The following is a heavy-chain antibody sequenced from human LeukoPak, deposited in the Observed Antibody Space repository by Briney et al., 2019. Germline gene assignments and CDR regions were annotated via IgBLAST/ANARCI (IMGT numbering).Heavy chain of an antibody. CDR1: GGSICSNY. CDR2: IYDGGST. CDR3: TRCGYSGYNDY. D-gene: IGHD5-12*01. Sequence: SETLSLTCTVSGGSICSNYWSWSPKPPGKGLWWSGYIYDGGSTNYNPSLKRRVTISVDTTKNQFSLQLSSITAAATAAYSCTRCGYSGYNDYWDRGTLVTVSS. V-gene: IGHV4-59*01. J-gene: IGHJ4*02.